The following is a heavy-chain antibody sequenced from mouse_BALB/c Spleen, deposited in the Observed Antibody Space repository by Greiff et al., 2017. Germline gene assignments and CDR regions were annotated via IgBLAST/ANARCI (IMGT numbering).Heavy chain of an antibody. CDR1: GDSITSGY. J-gene: IGHJ4*01. CDR2: ISYSGST. Sequence: VQLKQSGPSLVKPSQTLSLTCSVTGDSITSGYWNWIRKFPGNKLEYMGYISYSGSTYYNPSLKSRISITRDTSKNQYYLQLNSVTTEDTATYYCARRGISYDYAMDYWGQGTSVTVSS. CDR3: ARRGISYDYAMDY. D-gene: IGHD1-1*01. V-gene: IGHV3-8*02.